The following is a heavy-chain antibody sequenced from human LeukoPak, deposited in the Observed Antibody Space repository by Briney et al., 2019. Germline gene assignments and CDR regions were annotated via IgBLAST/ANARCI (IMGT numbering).Heavy chain of an antibody. J-gene: IGHJ4*02. Sequence: PGGSLRLSCAASGFTFSNYWMGWVRQAPGKGLEYVANIKSDGSETYHVDSVKGRFTISRDNARNSLYLQVNSLRAEDTAVYYCARDVWGRLDYWGRGTLVPVSS. V-gene: IGHV3-7*01. CDR1: GFTFSNYW. CDR2: IKSDGSET. D-gene: IGHD2-8*01. CDR3: ARDVWGRLDY.